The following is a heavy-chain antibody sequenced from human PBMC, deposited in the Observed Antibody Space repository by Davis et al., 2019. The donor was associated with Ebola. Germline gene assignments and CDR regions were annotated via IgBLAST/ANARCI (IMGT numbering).Heavy chain of an antibody. Sequence: SETLSLTCAVYDESFSTYYWSWIRQPPGKGLEWIGEINHRGSTTYTPSLKSRVSMSVDTSNNQFSLTLNSVTAADTAMYYCATTPRYSNYGCYFDNWGQGNLVTVSS. J-gene: IGHJ4*02. CDR3: ATTPRYSNYGCYFDN. CDR2: INHRGST. V-gene: IGHV4-34*01. D-gene: IGHD4-11*01. CDR1: DESFSTYY.